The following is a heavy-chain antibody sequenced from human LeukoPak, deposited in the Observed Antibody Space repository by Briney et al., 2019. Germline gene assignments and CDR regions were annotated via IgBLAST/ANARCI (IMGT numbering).Heavy chain of an antibody. CDR2: IRYDGSNK. Sequence: GGSLRLSCAASGFTFSSYGMHWVRQAPGKGLEWVAFIRYDGSNKYYADSVKGRFTISRDNSKNTLYLQMNSLRAEDTAVYYCAREMATTSDYWGQGTLVTVSS. J-gene: IGHJ4*02. CDR1: GFTFSSYG. V-gene: IGHV3-30*02. D-gene: IGHD5-24*01. CDR3: AREMATTSDY.